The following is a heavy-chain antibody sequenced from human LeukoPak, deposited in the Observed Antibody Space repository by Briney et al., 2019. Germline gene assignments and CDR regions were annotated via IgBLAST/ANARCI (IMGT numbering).Heavy chain of an antibody. D-gene: IGHD6-13*01. CDR1: GGSISSYY. V-gene: IGHV4-59*12. Sequence: SETLSLTCTVSGGSISSYYWSWIRQPPGKGLEWIGYIYYSGSTYYNPSLKSRLTISVDTSQSQFSLRLSSVTAADTAVYYCARTSYSSMGAFDIWGQGTMVTVSS. CDR3: ARTSYSSMGAFDI. J-gene: IGHJ3*02. CDR2: IYYSGST.